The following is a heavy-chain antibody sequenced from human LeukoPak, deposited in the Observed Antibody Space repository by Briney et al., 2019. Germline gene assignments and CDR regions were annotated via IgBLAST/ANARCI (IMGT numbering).Heavy chain of an antibody. D-gene: IGHD5-12*01. V-gene: IGHV4-38-2*02. CDR3: ARVRGYSGYDQYYFDY. Sequence: SETLSLTCTVSGYSISSGYYWGWIRQPPGKGLEWIGSIYHSGSTYYNPSLKSRVTISVDTSKNQFSLKLSSVTAADTAVYYCARVRGYSGYDQYYFDYWGQGTLVTVSS. CDR1: GYSISSGYY. J-gene: IGHJ4*02. CDR2: IYHSGST.